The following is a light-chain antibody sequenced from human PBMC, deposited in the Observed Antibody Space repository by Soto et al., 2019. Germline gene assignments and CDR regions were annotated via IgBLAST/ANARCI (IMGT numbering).Light chain of an antibody. CDR2: KAS. CDR3: QQYNSYWT. Sequence: DIQMTQSPSTLSASVGDRVTITCRASQSISSWLAWYQQKPGKAPKLLTYKASSLESGFTSRFSGSGSGTEFTLTISSLQPDDFATYYCQQYNSYWTFGQGTKVEIK. CDR1: QSISSW. J-gene: IGKJ1*01. V-gene: IGKV1-5*03.